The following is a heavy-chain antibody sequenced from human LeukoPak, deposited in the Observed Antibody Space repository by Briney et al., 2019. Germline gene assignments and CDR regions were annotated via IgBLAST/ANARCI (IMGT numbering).Heavy chain of an antibody. J-gene: IGHJ4*02. CDR2: IYYSGST. CDR3: ATDVYYYDSSGFFDY. Sequence: SETLSLTCTVSGGSIRSYYWSWIRQPPGKGLEWIGYIYYSGSTYYNPSLKSRVTISVDTSKNQFSLKLSSVTAADTAVYYRATDVYYYDSSGFFDYWGQGTLVTVSS. V-gene: IGHV4-59*12. CDR1: GGSIRSYY. D-gene: IGHD3-22*01.